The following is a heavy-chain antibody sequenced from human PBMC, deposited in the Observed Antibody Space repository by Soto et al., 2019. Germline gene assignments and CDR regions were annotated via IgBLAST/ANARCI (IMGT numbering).Heavy chain of an antibody. CDR3: ARRHLAVAVSPWFDP. CDR1: GLSITDSEMG. V-gene: IGHV2-26*01. Sequence: QVTLKESGPVLVKPTETLTLRCTVSGLSITDSEMGVCWIRQPPGQPLEWLAHIDSSGEKSDRTVLKSRLAISKYTSKSPIVLTMTNMDPADTATYYCARRHLAVAVSPWFDPWGQGIPVTVSS. D-gene: IGHD6-19*01. CDR2: IDSSGEK. J-gene: IGHJ5*02.